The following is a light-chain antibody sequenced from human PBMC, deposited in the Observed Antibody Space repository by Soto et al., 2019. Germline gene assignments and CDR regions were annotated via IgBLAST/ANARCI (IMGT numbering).Light chain of an antibody. V-gene: IGKV3-20*01. CDR2: GAS. CDR3: QQYGRSSMYT. J-gene: IGKJ2*01. CDR1: QSVSSSY. Sequence: EIVLTQSPGTLSFSPGERATLSCRASQSVSSSYLAWYQEKPGQAPRLLIYGASSRATGIPDRFSGSGSGTDFHLTISRLEPEDFAVYYCQQYGRSSMYTFGHGTKV.